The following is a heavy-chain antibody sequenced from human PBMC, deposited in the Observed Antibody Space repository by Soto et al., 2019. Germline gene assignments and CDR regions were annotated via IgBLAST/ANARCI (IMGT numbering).Heavy chain of an antibody. J-gene: IGHJ4*02. V-gene: IGHV5-51*01. CDR1: GYSFTSYW. CDR2: IYPSDSDT. Sequence: GESLKLSCKGSGYSFTSYWIGWVRQMPGKGLELMGIIYPSDSDTRYRPSFQGQVTISADKSISSAYLQWSSLRASDTAMYYCARGGVSTRTFDYWGQGTPVTVSS. CDR3: ARGGVSTRTFDY. D-gene: IGHD3-3*01.